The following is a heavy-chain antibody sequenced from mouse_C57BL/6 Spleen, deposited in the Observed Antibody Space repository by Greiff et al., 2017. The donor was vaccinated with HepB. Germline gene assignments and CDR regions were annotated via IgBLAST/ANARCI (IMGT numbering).Heavy chain of an antibody. V-gene: IGHV1-4*01. Sequence: VQLVESGAELARPGASVKMSCKASGYTFTSYTMHWVKQRPGQGLEWIGYINPSSGYTKYNQKFKDKATLTADKSSSTAYMQLSSLTSEDSAVYYCAREGPRDAMDYWGQGTSVTVSS. CDR3: AREGPRDAMDY. CDR1: GYTFTSYT. J-gene: IGHJ4*01. CDR2: INPSSGYT. D-gene: IGHD3-3*01.